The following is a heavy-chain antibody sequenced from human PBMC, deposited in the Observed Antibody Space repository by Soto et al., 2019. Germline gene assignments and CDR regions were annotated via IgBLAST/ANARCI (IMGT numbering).Heavy chain of an antibody. D-gene: IGHD3-10*01. CDR1: SGSFSGYY. CDR2: INHSGST. V-gene: IGHV4-34*01. J-gene: IGHJ5*02. Sequence: QVQLQQWGAGLLKPSETLSLTCAVYSGSFSGYYWSWIRQPPGKGLEWIGEINHSGSTNYNPSLKSRVTISVDTSKNQFSLKLSSVTAADTAVYYCARGSMVRGVPLRWFDPWGQGTLVTVSS. CDR3: ARGSMVRGVPLRWFDP.